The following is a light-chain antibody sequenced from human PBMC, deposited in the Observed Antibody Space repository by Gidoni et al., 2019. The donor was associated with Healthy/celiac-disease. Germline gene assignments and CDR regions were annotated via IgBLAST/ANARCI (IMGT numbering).Light chain of an antibody. CDR2: DVS. V-gene: IGLV2-11*01. Sequence: QSALPQPRSVAGSPRQSVTISCTGTSSHVGGYNYVSWYQQHPGKALKLMIYDVSKRPSGVPDRFSGSKSGNTASLTISGLQAEDEADYYCCSYAGSYTLVFGGGTKLTVL. CDR1: SSHVGGYNY. J-gene: IGLJ2*01. CDR3: CSYAGSYTLV.